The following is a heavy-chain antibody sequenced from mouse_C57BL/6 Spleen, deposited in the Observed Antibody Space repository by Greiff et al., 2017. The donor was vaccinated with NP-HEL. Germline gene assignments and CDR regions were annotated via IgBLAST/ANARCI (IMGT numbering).Heavy chain of an antibody. CDR1: GFTFSDYG. CDR3: ARRGLYFGNPYAMDY. Sequence: EVQVVESGGGLVKPGGSLKLSCAASGFTFSDYGMHWVRQAPEKGLEWVAYISSGSSTIYYADTVKGRFTISRDNAKNTLFLQMTRLRSEDTAMYYCARRGLYFGNPYAMDYWGQGTSVTVSS. J-gene: IGHJ4*01. V-gene: IGHV5-17*01. D-gene: IGHD2-1*01. CDR2: ISSGSSTI.